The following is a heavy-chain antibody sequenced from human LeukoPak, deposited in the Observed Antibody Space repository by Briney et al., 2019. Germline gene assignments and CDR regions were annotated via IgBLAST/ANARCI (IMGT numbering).Heavy chain of an antibody. CDR3: ARETSSSSFYFDY. Sequence: GGSLRLSCAASGFTVSFNYMSWVRQAPGKGLEWVSVVYDGGSTAYADSVKGRFTISRDNSKNTLYLRMNSLRAEDTAVYYCARETSSSSFYFDYWGQGTLVTVSS. CDR1: GFTVSFNY. D-gene: IGHD6-6*01. CDR2: VYDGGST. J-gene: IGHJ4*02. V-gene: IGHV3-53*05.